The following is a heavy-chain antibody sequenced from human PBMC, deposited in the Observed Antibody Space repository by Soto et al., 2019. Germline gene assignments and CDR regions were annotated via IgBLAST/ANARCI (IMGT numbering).Heavy chain of an antibody. Sequence: QVQLVESGGGVVQPGRSLRLSCAASGFTFSSYAMHWVRQAPGKGLEWVAVISYDGSSKYYADSVKGRFTISRDNSKNTLYLQMNSLRAEDTAVYYWASQEGYRSSIGAFDYWGQGTLVTVSS. J-gene: IGHJ4*02. D-gene: IGHD5-18*01. V-gene: IGHV3-30-3*01. CDR1: GFTFSSYA. CDR2: ISYDGSSK. CDR3: ASQEGYRSSIGAFDY.